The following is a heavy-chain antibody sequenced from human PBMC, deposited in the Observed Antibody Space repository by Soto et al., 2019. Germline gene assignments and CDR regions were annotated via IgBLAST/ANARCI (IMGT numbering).Heavy chain of an antibody. CDR3: ARWGTTGGLDV. Sequence: QVQLVESWGGVVQPGTSLRVSCVGSGFTFRSYVMHWVRQAPGKGLEWVALTSYDGSDKYYDDSVRGRFTISRDNSRNTVDLQMDSLRLEDTALYYCARWGTTGGLDVWGQGTLVSVSS. CDR2: TSYDGSDK. CDR1: GFTFRSYV. V-gene: IGHV3-30*19. J-gene: IGHJ1*01. D-gene: IGHD3-16*01.